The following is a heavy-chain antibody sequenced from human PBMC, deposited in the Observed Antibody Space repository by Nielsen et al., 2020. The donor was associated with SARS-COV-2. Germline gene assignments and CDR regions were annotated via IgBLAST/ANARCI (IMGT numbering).Heavy chain of an antibody. CDR3: ARAASGYCSSTSCYWSEYFDY. CDR2: ISSSSSYI. D-gene: IGHD2-2*03. CDR1: GFTFSSYS. Sequence: GESLKISCAASGFTFSSYSMNWVRQAPGKGLEWVSSISSSSSYIYYADSVKGRFTISRANAKNSLYLQMNSLRAEDTAVYYCARAASGYCSSTSCYWSEYFDYWGQGTLVTVSS. J-gene: IGHJ4*02. V-gene: IGHV3-21*01.